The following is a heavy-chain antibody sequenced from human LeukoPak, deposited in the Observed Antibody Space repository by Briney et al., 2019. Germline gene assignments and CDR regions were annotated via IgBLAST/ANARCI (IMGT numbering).Heavy chain of an antibody. CDR2: INPSGGGT. J-gene: IGHJ4*02. D-gene: IGHD3-10*01. CDR1: GYTFTSYS. V-gene: IGHV1-46*01. Sequence: ASARVSCKASGYTFTSYSMHWVRQGLGQGHEWMGIINPSGGGTSYAQTFQGRVTITRDTSTSTVYMELSSLRSEDTAVYYCARVWGSGSYYDYWGQGTLVTVSS. CDR3: ARVWGSGSYYDY.